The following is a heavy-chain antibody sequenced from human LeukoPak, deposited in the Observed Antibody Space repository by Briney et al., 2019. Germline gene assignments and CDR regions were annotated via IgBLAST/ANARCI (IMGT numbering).Heavy chain of an antibody. D-gene: IGHD3-22*01. J-gene: IGHJ4*02. CDR2: ISAYNGNT. CDR3: ARESHQNYYDSSGYFQEPFDY. Sequence: ASVKVSCKASGYTFTSYGISWVRQAPGQGLEWMGWISAYNGNTNYAQKLQGRVTKTTDTSTSTAYMELRSLRSDDTAVYYCARESHQNYYDSSGYFQEPFDYWGQGTLVTVSS. CDR1: GYTFTSYG. V-gene: IGHV1-18*01.